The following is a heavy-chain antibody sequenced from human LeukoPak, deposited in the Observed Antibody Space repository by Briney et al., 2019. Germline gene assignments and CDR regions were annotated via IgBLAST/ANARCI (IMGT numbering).Heavy chain of an antibody. Sequence: ASVKVSCKASGYTFTGYFIHWVRQAPGQGLEWMGWTNPDSGGTNYAQKFQGRVTMTRDTSISTAYMELSSLRSEDTAVYYCARGIRYFDWLLYYWGQGTLVTVSS. CDR2: TNPDSGGT. CDR1: GYTFTGYF. D-gene: IGHD3-9*01. J-gene: IGHJ4*02. V-gene: IGHV1-2*02. CDR3: ARGIRYFDWLLYY.